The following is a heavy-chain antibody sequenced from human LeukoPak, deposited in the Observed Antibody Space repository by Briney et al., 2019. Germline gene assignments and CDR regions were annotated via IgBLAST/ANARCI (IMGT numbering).Heavy chain of an antibody. Sequence: GASVKVSCKASSYTFISYGISWVRQAPGQGLEWMGWISAYNGNTNYPQKLQGRVTMTTDTSTSTAYMELRSLNSDDTAVYYCARDTGGDRWKRVLLWSNWFDPWGQGTLVTVSS. CDR1: SYTFISYG. J-gene: IGHJ5*02. CDR2: ISAYNGNT. CDR3: ARDTGGDRWKRVLLWSNWFDP. V-gene: IGHV1-18*01. D-gene: IGHD3-10*01.